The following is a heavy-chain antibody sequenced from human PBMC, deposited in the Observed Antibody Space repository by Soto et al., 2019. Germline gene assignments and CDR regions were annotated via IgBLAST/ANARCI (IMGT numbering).Heavy chain of an antibody. Sequence: EVQLLESGGGLVQPGGSLRLSGAASGFTVSNYAMTWVRQAPGKGLEWVSTISGSGDNTYYADSVRGRFTISRDNSKNTLYLQMNSLRADDTAVYYCAKRPLAARNTDYWGQGTLVTVSS. CDR3: AKRPLAARNTDY. V-gene: IGHV3-23*01. J-gene: IGHJ4*02. D-gene: IGHD6-6*01. CDR2: ISGSGDNT. CDR1: GFTVSNYA.